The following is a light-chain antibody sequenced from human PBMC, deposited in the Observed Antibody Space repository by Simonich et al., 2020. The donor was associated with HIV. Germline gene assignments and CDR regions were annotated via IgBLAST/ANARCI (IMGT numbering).Light chain of an antibody. J-gene: IGKJ5*01. CDR1: QSVLYRSNNKNY. CDR3: QQYYSTPIT. Sequence: DIVMTQSPDSLTVYLGERATINCKSSQSVLYRSNNKNYLAWYQQKPGQPPKLLIYWASTRESGVPDRFSGSGSGTDFNLTISSLQAEDVAVYYCQQYYSTPITFGQGTRLEIK. V-gene: IGKV4-1*01. CDR2: WAS.